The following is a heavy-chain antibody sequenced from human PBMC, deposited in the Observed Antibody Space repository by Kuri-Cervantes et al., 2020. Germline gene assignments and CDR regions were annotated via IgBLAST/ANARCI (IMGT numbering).Heavy chain of an antibody. CDR3: ARGGFRHIDY. CDR1: GGSFSGYY. Sequence: SETLSLTCAVYGGSFSGYYWSWIRQPPGKGLKWIGYIYYSGSTNYNPSLKSRVTISVDTSKNQFSLKLSSVTAADTAVYYCARGGFRHIDYWGQGTLVTVSS. V-gene: IGHV4-59*01. J-gene: IGHJ4*02. CDR2: IYYSGST. D-gene: IGHD3-10*01.